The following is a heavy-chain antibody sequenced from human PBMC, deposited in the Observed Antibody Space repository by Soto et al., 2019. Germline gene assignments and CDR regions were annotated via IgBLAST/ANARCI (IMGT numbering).Heavy chain of an antibody. CDR2: INHSGST. Sequence: QVQLQQWGAGLLKPSETLSLTCAVYGGSFSGYYWSWIRQPPGKGLEWIGEINHSGSTNYNPSLKSRVTISVYTSNNQFSRNLSSVTAADTAVYYCASLDMITFGGDKATRDFDYWGKGTLVVVSA. CDR1: GGSFSGYY. CDR3: ASLDMITFGGDKATRDFDY. J-gene: IGHJ4*02. V-gene: IGHV4-34*01. D-gene: IGHD3-16*01.